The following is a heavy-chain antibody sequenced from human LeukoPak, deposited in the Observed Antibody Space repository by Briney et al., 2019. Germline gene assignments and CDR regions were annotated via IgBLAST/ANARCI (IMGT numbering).Heavy chain of an antibody. Sequence: PSETLSLTCTVCGGSINSYYWSWIRQPPGKGLEWIGYIYYSGSTNYNPSLKSRDTISVDTSKNQFSLKLNSVTAADTAVYYCARGGWELFDYWGQGTLVTVSS. D-gene: IGHD1-7*01. V-gene: IGHV4-59*01. CDR2: IYYSGST. CDR3: ARGGWELFDY. J-gene: IGHJ4*02. CDR1: GGSINSYY.